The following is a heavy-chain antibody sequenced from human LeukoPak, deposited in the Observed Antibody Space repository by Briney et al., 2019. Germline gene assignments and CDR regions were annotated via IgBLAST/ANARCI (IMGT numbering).Heavy chain of an antibody. CDR3: ARDSGGAMDV. J-gene: IGHJ6*03. D-gene: IGHD3-10*01. V-gene: IGHV3-21*01. Sequence: GGSLRLSCEASGFSFSGYTMNWVRQAPGKGLEWVSSISSTTNYIYYADSVKGRFTISRDNAKNSLYLQMNSLRAEDTAVYYCARDSGGAMDVWGKGTTVTISS. CDR1: GFSFSGYT. CDR2: ISSTTNYI.